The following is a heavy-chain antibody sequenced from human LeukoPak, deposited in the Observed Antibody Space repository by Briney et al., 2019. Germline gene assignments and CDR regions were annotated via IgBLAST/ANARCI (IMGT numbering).Heavy chain of an antibody. V-gene: IGHV4-39*07. CDR3: EESSHYYDTIAY. CDR1: GGSISSSSYY. CDR2: IYYSGST. Sequence: MASETLSLTCTVSGGSISSSSYYWGWIRQPPGKGLEWIGGIYYSGSTYYNPSLKSRVTISVDTSKNQFSLKLSSVTAADPAVYYCEESSHYYDTIAYRGQGNLVTVSS. J-gene: IGHJ4*02. D-gene: IGHD3-22*01.